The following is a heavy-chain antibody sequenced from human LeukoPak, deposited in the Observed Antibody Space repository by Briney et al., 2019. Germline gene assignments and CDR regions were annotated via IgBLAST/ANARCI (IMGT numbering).Heavy chain of an antibody. CDR1: GYPFSVYD. J-gene: IGHJ4*02. CDR3: AKDVSSETGRGFDY. Sequence: GGSLRLSCVASGYPFSVYDKSWARQAPNKGVEWVSGIRGVGDPAYYTQSVKGRFTIQRDNSKNTLSLNMNTLRAEDTALYYCAKDVSSETGRGFDYWGQGTLVTVSS. V-gene: IGHV3-23*01. CDR2: IRGVGDPA. D-gene: IGHD3-9*01.